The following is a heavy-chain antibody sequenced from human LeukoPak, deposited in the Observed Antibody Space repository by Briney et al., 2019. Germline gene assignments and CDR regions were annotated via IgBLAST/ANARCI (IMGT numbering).Heavy chain of an antibody. CDR2: IYYSGST. V-gene: IGHV4-59*08. J-gene: IGHJ6*03. Sequence: SETLSPTCTVSGGSITRDYWSWIREPPGKGLEWIGYIYYSGSTNYNPSLKSRVTISVDTSKNQFSLKLSSVTAADTAVYYCARQSIGYYYYYMDVWGKGTTVTVCS. CDR3: ARQSIGYYYYYMDV. D-gene: IGHD2-21*01. CDR1: GGSITRDY.